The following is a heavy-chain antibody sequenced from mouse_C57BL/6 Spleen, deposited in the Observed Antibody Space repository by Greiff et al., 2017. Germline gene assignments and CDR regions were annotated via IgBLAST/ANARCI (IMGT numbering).Heavy chain of an antibody. CDR2: IDPSDSYT. Sequence: QVQLQQPGAELVMPGASVKLSCKASGYTFTSYWMHWVKQRPGQGLEWIGEIDPSDSYTNYNQKFKGKSTLTVDKSSSTAYMQLSSLTSEYSAVNYCASTYERYYFDYWGQGTTLTVSS. CDR3: ASTYERYYFDY. D-gene: IGHD5-1*01. V-gene: IGHV1-69*01. J-gene: IGHJ2*01. CDR1: GYTFTSYW.